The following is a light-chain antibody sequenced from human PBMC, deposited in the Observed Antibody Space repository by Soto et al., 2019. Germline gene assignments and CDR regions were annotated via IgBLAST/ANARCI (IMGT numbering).Light chain of an antibody. CDR1: QSVSSSY. CDR3: QQYGSSPTWT. J-gene: IGKJ1*01. V-gene: IGKV3-20*01. CDR2: GAS. Sequence: EIVLTQSPGTLSLSPGERATLSCRASQSVSSSYLAWYQQKPGQAPRLLIHGASSRATGIPDRFSGSGSGTDFTLTSSRLEPEDFAVYYCQQYGSSPTWTFGQGTKVEIK.